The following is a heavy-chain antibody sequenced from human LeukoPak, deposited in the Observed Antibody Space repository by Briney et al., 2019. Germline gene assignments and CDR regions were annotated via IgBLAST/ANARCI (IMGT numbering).Heavy chain of an antibody. CDR3: ARDYRYTSGWYKGYFDY. D-gene: IGHD6-19*01. CDR2: IRSIRDYT. J-gene: IGHJ4*02. Sequence: GGSLRLSCAASGLTFSNYYMCWIRQAPGRGVEWLSYIRSIRDYTNYADSVKGRFSISRDNAKNSLYLQMKSLRAEDTGVYYSARDYRYTSGWYKGYFDYWGQGTLVTVSS. V-gene: IGHV3-11*05. CDR1: GLTFSNYY.